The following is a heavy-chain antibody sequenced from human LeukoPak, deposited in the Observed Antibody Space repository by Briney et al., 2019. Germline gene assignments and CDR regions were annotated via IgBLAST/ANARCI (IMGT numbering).Heavy chain of an antibody. V-gene: IGHV3-7*01. D-gene: IGHD3-10*02. CDR2: INQDGSGK. CDR3: AELGITMVGGV. J-gene: IGHJ6*04. CDR1: GFTFSSYW. Sequence: GGSLRLSCAASGFTFSSYWMSWVRQAPGNGLEWVANINQDGSGKYYVDSVKGRFTISRDNAKNALYLQMNSLRAEDTAGYYCAELGITMVGGVWGKGTTVTISS.